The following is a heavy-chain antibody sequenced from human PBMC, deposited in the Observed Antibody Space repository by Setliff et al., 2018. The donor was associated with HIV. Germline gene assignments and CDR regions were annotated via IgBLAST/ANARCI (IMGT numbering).Heavy chain of an antibody. CDR3: ARDRIEFVAEDPHDVFDI. D-gene: IGHD5-12*01. V-gene: IGHV4-4*07. J-gene: IGHJ3*02. CDR1: GHSISGYY. CDR2: IHTSGNT. Sequence: PSETLSLTCSVSGHSISGYYWGWIRQPAGRGLEWIGRIHTSGNTNYNPSLRGRVTMSVDMSKNQFSLKLTSVSAADTAVYYCARDRIEFVAEDPHDVFDIWGRGTLVTVSS.